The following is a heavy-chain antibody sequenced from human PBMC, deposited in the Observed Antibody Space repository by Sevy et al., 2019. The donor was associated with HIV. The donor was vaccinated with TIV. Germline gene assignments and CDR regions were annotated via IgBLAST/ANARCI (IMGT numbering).Heavy chain of an antibody. CDR2: IYSGGST. Sequence: GGSLRLSCAASGFTVSSNYMSWVRQAPGKGLEWFSVIYSGGSTYYADSVKGRFTISRDNSKNTLYLQMNSLRAEDTAVYYCARDCSSTSCPGSDAFDIWGQGTMVTVSS. D-gene: IGHD2-2*01. J-gene: IGHJ3*02. CDR3: ARDCSSTSCPGSDAFDI. V-gene: IGHV3-66*02. CDR1: GFTVSSNY.